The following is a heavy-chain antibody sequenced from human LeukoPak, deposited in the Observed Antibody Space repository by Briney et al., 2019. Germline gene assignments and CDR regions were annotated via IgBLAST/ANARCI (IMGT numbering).Heavy chain of an antibody. CDR2: INHSGST. CDR1: GGSFSGYY. J-gene: IGHJ4*02. V-gene: IGHV4-34*01. Sequence: SETLSLTCAVYGGSFSGYYWSWIRQPPGKGLEWIGEINHSGSTNYNPSLKSRVTISVDTSKNQFSLKLSSVTAADTAVYYCARGTMTTVTYYFDYWGEGTLVTVSS. CDR3: ARGTMTTVTYYFDY. D-gene: IGHD4-17*01.